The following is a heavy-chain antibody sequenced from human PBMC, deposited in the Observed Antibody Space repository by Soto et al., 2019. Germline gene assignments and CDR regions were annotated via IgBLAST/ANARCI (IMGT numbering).Heavy chain of an antibody. CDR2: IYYSGST. Sequence: QPPGKGLEWIGYIYYSGSTYYNPSLKSRVTISVDTSKNQFSLKLSSVTAADTAVYYCAGTYYYDSSGDYRATPNYYFVSGGLVNLVTVFS. J-gene: IGHJ4*02. CDR3: AGTYYYDSSGDYRATPNYYFVS. V-gene: IGHV4-30-4*01. D-gene: IGHD3-22*01.